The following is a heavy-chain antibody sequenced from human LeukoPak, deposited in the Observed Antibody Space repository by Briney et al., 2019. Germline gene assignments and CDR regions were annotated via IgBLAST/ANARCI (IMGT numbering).Heavy chain of an antibody. V-gene: IGHV3-23*01. CDR3: AKDTTAWWYHRAYMNV. CDR1: GFSLSTYA. J-gene: IGHJ6*03. CDR2: LSGSGDKT. Sequence: PGGSLRLSCAASGFSLSTYAMSWVRQAPGGGLEWVSALSGSGDKTYHADSVKGRFTISKDNSENRLSLQMDSLRAEDTAVYFCAKDTTAWWYHRAYMNVWGKGTTVTVSS. D-gene: IGHD2-15*01.